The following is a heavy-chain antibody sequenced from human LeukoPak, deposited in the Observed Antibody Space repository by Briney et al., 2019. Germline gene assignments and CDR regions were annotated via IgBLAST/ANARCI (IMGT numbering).Heavy chain of an antibody. CDR2: ISGSGTGT. Sequence: GGSLRLSCVGSGFTFSSFAMSGVRQAPGKALEWVSGISGSGTGTYYADSVKGRVTISRDNSKSRLFLQMTSLRADDTAVYYCAKDQAMGWYFDLWGRGTLVTVSS. J-gene: IGHJ2*01. CDR3: AKDQAMGWYFDL. D-gene: IGHD5-18*01. CDR1: GFTFSSFA. V-gene: IGHV3-23*01.